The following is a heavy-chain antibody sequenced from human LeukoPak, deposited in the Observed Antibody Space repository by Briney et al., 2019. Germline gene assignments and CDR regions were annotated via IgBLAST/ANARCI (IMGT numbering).Heavy chain of an antibody. V-gene: IGHV4-59*01. Sequence: SETLSLTCTVSGGSISSSYWSWIRQPPGKGLEWIGYIYYSGSTNYNPSLKSRVTISVDTSKNQFSLKLSSVTAADTAVYYCARLTYYYGSGDAFDIWGQGTMVTVSS. D-gene: IGHD3-10*01. J-gene: IGHJ3*02. CDR1: GGSISSSY. CDR2: IYYSGST. CDR3: ARLTYYYGSGDAFDI.